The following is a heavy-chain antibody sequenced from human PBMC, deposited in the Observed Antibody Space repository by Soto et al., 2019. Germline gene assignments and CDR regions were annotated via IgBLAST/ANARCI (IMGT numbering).Heavy chain of an antibody. V-gene: IGHV3-33*01. CDR2: IWYDGSNK. Sequence: GGSLRLSCAASGFTFSSYGMHWVRQAPGKGLEWVAVIWYDGSNKYYADSVKGRFTISRDNSKNTLYLQMNSLRAEDTAVYYCARDRSYLADAFDIWGQGTIVTV. CDR1: GFTFSSYG. CDR3: ARDRSYLADAFDI. J-gene: IGHJ3*02. D-gene: IGHD1-26*01.